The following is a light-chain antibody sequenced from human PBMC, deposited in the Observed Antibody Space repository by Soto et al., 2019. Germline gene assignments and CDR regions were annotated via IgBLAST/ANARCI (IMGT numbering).Light chain of an antibody. V-gene: IGKV3-20*01. J-gene: IGKJ4*01. CDR1: QSISGT. CDR2: GAS. CDR3: QQYGSSPLT. Sequence: EIVLTQSPATLSVSPGGRATRSCRASQSISGTLACYQQKPGQAPRLLIYGASTRATGIPDRFSGSGSGTDFTLTISRLEPEDFAVYYCQQYGSSPLTFGGGTKGDSK.